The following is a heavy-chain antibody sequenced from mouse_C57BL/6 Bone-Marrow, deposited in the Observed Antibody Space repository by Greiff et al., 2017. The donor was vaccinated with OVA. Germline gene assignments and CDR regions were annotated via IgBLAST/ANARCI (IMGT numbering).Heavy chain of an antibody. J-gene: IGHJ2*01. CDR1: GYAFTNYL. Sequence: QVQLQQSGAELVRPGTSVKVSCKASGYAFTNYLIEWVKQRPGQGLEWIGVINPGSRGTNYNEKFKGKATLTADKSSSTAYMQLSSLTSEDSAVYFCARELHYFDYWGQGTTLTVSS. CDR2: INPGSRGT. D-gene: IGHD1-3*01. CDR3: ARELHYFDY. V-gene: IGHV1-54*01.